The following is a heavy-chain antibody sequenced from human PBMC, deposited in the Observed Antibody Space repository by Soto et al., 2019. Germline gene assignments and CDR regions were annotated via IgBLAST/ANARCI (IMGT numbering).Heavy chain of an antibody. V-gene: IGHV3-33*01. CDR1: GFTFSSYG. D-gene: IGHD2-15*01. Sequence: GGSLRLSCAASGFTFSSYGMHWVRQAPGKGLEWVAVIWYDGSNKYYADSVKGRFTISRDNSKNTLYLQMNSLRAEDTAVYYCASSYGGLTGVYYYGMDVWGQGTTVTVSS. CDR3: ASSYGGLTGVYYYGMDV. CDR2: IWYDGSNK. J-gene: IGHJ6*02.